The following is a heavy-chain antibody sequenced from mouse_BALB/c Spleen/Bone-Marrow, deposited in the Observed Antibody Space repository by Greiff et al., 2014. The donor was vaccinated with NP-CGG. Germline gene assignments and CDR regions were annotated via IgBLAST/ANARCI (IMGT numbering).Heavy chain of an antibody. CDR3: VRRVQLDY. Sequence: DVMLVESGGGLVKPGGSLKLSCAASGFAFSSYDMSWVRQTPEKRLEWVATFSSGGSCTYYPDSVKGRFTISRDNARNTLYLQMSSLRSEDTALYYCVRRVQLDYWGQGTTLTVSS. V-gene: IGHV5-9*02. CDR1: GFAFSSYD. CDR2: FSSGGSCT. J-gene: IGHJ2*01.